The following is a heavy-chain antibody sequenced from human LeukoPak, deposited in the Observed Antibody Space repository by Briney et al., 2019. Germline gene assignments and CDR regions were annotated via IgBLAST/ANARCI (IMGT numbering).Heavy chain of an antibody. CDR2: ISFEGNNK. V-gene: IGHV3-30*04. D-gene: IGHD1-26*01. CDR1: GFTYTKHA. CDR3: ARSPGLVGANYFDY. J-gene: IGHJ4*02. Sequence: GRSLRLSCAASGFTYTKHAMHWVRQAPGKGLEGVTVISFEGNNKNYADSVKGRFTISRDSSKNTLYLQLNSMRAEDTAVYYCARSPGLVGANYFDYWGQGTLVTVSS.